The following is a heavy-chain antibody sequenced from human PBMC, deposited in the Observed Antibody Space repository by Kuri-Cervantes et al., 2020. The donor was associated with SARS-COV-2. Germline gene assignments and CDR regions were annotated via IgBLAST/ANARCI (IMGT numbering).Heavy chain of an antibody. CDR2: IHRTGTT. CDR3: AFTYGTGSYFY. D-gene: IGHD3-10*01. J-gene: IGHJ4*02. CDR1: GGPISSSNW. Sequence: SCAVSGGPISSSNWLSWVRQPPGKGLEWIGEIHRTGTTNYNPPLESRVTISVDRSKNQFSLTLRSVTAADTAVYYCAFTYGTGSYFYWGQGTLVTVSS. V-gene: IGHV4-4*02.